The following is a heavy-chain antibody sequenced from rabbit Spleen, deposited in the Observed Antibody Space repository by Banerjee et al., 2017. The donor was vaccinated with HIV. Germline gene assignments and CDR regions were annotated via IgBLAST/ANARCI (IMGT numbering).Heavy chain of an antibody. Sequence: QEQLVESGGGLVRPEGSLKLSCTASGFSFSNKAVMCWVRQAPGKGLEWIACINASTGKPVYATWASARFTISRTSSTTVTLQLTSLTVADTATYFCARFRGGWGDWNLWGQGTLVTVS. CDR3: ARFRGGWGDWNL. V-gene: IGHV1S45*01. D-gene: IGHD4-1*01. J-gene: IGHJ4*01. CDR1: GFSFSNKAV. CDR2: INASTGKP.